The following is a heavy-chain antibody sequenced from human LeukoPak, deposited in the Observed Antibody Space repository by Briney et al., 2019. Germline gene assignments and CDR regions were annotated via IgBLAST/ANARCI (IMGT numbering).Heavy chain of an antibody. CDR3: ARGGSLWFGDIPHDY. CDR2: LNHSGST. Sequence: SETLSLTCAVYGGSFSGYYWSWIRQPPGKGLEWIGELNHSGSTNYNPSLKSRVTISVDTSKNQFSLKLSSVTAADTAVYYCARGGSLWFGDIPHDYWGQGTLVTVSS. J-gene: IGHJ4*02. CDR1: GGSFSGYY. D-gene: IGHD3-10*01. V-gene: IGHV4-34*01.